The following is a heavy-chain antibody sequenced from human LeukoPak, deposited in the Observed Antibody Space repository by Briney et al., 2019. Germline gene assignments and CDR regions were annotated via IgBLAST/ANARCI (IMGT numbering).Heavy chain of an antibody. CDR2: IKQDGSEK. CDR1: GFTFSSYW. V-gene: IGHV3-7*01. CDR3: ARDQRDSSWYGGGYYYYYYMDV. D-gene: IGHD6-13*01. J-gene: IGHJ6*03. Sequence: GGSLRLSCAASGFTFSSYWMSWVRQAPGKGLEWVANIKQDGSEKYYVDSVKGRFTISGDNAKNSLYLQMNSLRAEDTAVYYCARDQRDSSWYGGGYYYYYYMDVWGKGTTVTVSS.